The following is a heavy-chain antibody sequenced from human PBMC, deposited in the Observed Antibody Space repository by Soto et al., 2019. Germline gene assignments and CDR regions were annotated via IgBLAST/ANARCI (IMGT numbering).Heavy chain of an antibody. CDR3: ARDRDYYGSGSPVAPDY. CDR1: GYTFTSYY. J-gene: IGHJ4*02. CDR2: INPSGGST. Sequence: ASVKVSCKASGYTFTSYYMHWVRQAPGQGLEWMGIINPSGGSTSYAQKSQGRVTMTRDTSTSTVYMELSSLRSEDTAVYYCARDRDYYGSGSPVAPDYWGQGTLVTVSS. V-gene: IGHV1-46*01. D-gene: IGHD3-10*01.